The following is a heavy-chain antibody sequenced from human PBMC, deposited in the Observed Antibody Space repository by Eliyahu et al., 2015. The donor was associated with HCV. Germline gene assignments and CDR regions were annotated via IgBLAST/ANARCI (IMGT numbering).Heavy chain of an antibody. D-gene: IGHD6-19*01. CDR3: ASGGGGIAVAGTGGWFDP. V-gene: IGHV4-59*01. CDR1: XGSISXYY. J-gene: IGHJ5*02. Sequence: QVQLQESGPGLVKPSETLSLTXTVSXGSISXYYWSWIRQPPGKGLEWIAYIXYRGXTNYNPSLKSRVTISVDTSKNQFSLKLNSXTAADTAVYYCASGGGGIAVAGTGGWFDPWGQGTLVTVSS. CDR2: IXYRGXT.